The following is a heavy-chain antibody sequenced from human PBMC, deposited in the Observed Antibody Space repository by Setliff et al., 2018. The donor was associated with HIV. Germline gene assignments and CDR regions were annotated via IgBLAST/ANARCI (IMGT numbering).Heavy chain of an antibody. J-gene: IGHJ4*02. Sequence: SETLSLTCAVYGGSFSGYYWSWIRQPPGKGLEWIGEINHSGSTNYNPSLKGRVTISVDTSMDQFSLKLNSVTAADTAVYYCAAASSWDPLLDYWGQGTLVTVSS. V-gene: IGHV4-34*01. CDR3: AAASSWDPLLDY. D-gene: IGHD6-13*01. CDR1: GGSFSGYY. CDR2: INHSGST.